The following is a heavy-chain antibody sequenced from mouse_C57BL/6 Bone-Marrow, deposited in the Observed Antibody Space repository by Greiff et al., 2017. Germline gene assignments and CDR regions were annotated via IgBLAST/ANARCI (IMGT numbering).Heavy chain of an antibody. Sequence: VQLQQSGAELVRPGTSVKVSCKASGYAFTNYLIEWVKQRPGQGLEWIGVINPGSGGTNYNAKFKGKATLTADKSSSTAYMQLSSLTSEDSAVXCCEKRGWFPGVFDYWGQGTTLTVSS. D-gene: IGHD2-3*01. CDR2: INPGSGGT. V-gene: IGHV1-54*01. CDR3: EKRGWFPGVFDY. J-gene: IGHJ2*01. CDR1: GYAFTNYL.